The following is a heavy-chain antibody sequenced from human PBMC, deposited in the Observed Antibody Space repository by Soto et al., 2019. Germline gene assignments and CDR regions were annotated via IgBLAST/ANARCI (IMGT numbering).Heavy chain of an antibody. V-gene: IGHV1-69*13. CDR3: ARGVLRFLEWLLYLDWFDP. D-gene: IGHD3-3*01. CDR1: GGTFSSYA. CDR2: IIPIFGTA. J-gene: IGHJ5*02. Sequence: SVKVSCKASGGTFSSYAISWVRQAPGQGLEWMGGIIPIFGTANYAQKFQGRVTITADESTSTAYMELSSLRSEDTAVYYCARGVLRFLEWLLYLDWFDPWGQGTLVTVSS.